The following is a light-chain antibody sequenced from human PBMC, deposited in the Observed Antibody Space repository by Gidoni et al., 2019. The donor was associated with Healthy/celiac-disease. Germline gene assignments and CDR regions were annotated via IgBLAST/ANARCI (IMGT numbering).Light chain of an antibody. Sequence: SALPQPASVSGSPGQSITISCTGTSSDVGGYNYVSWYQQHPGKAPKLMIYEVSNRPSGVPDRFSGSKSGNTASLTISGLQAEDEADYYCSSYTSSSTYVVFGGGTKLTVL. V-gene: IGLV2-14*01. CDR2: EVS. CDR3: SSYTSSSTYVV. CDR1: SSDVGGYNY. J-gene: IGLJ2*01.